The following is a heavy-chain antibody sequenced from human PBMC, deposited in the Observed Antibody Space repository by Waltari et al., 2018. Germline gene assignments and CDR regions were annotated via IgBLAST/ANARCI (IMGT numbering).Heavy chain of an antibody. D-gene: IGHD6-13*01. CDR3: AHSEAASDWFDP. V-gene: IGHV2-5*01. J-gene: IGHJ5*02. CDR1: GFSLSTSGVG. Sequence: QITLKESGPTLGKPTQTLTLTCTFSGFSLSTSGVGVGLIRQPPGKALEWLALIYWNDDKRYNPSLKSRLTITKDTSKNQVVLTMTNMDPVDTATYYCAHSEAASDWFDPWGQGTLVTVSS. CDR2: IYWNDDK.